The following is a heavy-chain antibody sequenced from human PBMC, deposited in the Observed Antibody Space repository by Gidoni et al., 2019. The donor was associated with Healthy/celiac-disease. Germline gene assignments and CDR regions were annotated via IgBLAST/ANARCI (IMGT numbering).Heavy chain of an antibody. Sequence: QVQLVQSGDEGKKPRSSVQVSCEASGGTVSSYAISLVQQAPGQGLDWMGGIIPIFGTANYAQKFQGRVTITADESTSTAYMELSSLRSADTAVYYCATLLGYCSSTSCYPSPTYYYYYYMSVWGKGTTVTVSS. V-gene: IGHV1-69*01. CDR1: GGTVSSYA. J-gene: IGHJ6*03. CDR3: ATLLGYCSSTSCYPSPTYYYYYYMSV. D-gene: IGHD2-2*01. CDR2: IIPIFGTA.